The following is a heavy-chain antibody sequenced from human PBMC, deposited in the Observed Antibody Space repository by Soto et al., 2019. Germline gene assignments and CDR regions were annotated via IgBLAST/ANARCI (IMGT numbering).Heavy chain of an antibody. CDR1: ECRFSSYC. V-gene: IGHV5-51*01. CDR3: ARLSGGSGSDMAV. CDR2: IYPGDSDT. J-gene: IGHJ6*02. D-gene: IGHD3-10*01. Sequence: PGESLKISCKGSECRFSSYCIGGVLHIPGKGLEWMGMIYPGDSDTRYSPSFQGQVTISVDKSISTAYLQWSSLKASDTAMYYCARLSGGSGSDMAVRGQGTTVTVSS.